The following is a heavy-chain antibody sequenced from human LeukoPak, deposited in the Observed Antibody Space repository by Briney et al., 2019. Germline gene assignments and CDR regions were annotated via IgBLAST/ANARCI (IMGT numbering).Heavy chain of an antibody. J-gene: IGHJ4*02. CDR2: ISGSGGST. V-gene: IGHV3-23*01. CDR1: GFTFSSYA. Sequence: TGGSLRLSCAASGFTFSSYAMSWVRQAPGKGLEWVSAISGSGGSTYYADSVKGRFTISRDSSKNTLYLQVNSLRAEDTAVYYCAKVEYFDWPGAFDYWGQGTLVTVSS. D-gene: IGHD3-9*01. CDR3: AKVEYFDWPGAFDY.